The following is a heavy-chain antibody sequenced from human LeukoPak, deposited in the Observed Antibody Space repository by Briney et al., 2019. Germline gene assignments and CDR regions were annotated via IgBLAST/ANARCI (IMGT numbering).Heavy chain of an antibody. CDR3: AKAPAPYYYYYGMDV. Sequence: SGGSLRLSCAASGFTFSSYSMNWVRQAPGKGLEWVSSISSSSSYIYYADSVKGRFTISRDNSDNTVYLQMNSLRAEDTAIYYCAKAPAPYYYYYGMDVWGQGTAVTVSS. V-gene: IGHV3-21*04. J-gene: IGHJ6*02. CDR1: GFTFSSYS. CDR2: ISSSSSYI.